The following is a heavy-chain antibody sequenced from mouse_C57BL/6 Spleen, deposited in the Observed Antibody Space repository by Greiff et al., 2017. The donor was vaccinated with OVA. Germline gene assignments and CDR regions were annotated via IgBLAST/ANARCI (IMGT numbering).Heavy chain of an antibody. D-gene: IGHD1-1*01. J-gene: IGHJ3*01. Sequence: QVQLQQSGAELVRPGASVTLSCKASGYTFTDYEMHWVKQTPVHGLEWIGAIDPETGGTAYNQKFKGKAIMTADKSSSTAYMELRSLTSEDSADYYCTRGSDGSRPAWFAYWGQGTLVTVSA. V-gene: IGHV1-15*01. CDR3: TRGSDGSRPAWFAY. CDR1: GYTFTDYE. CDR2: IDPETGGT.